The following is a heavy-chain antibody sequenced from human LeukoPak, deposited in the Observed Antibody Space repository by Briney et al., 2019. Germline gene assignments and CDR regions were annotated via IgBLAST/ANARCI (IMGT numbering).Heavy chain of an antibody. CDR2: MNPNSGNT. Sequence: ASVKVSCKASGYTFTSYDINWVRQATGQGLEWMGWMNPNSGNTGYAQKFQGRVTITRNTSISTAYMEPSSLRSEDTAVYYCARRIAAAPYYYYMDVWGKGTTVTVSS. CDR3: ARRIAAAPYYYYMDV. CDR1: GYTFTSYD. V-gene: IGHV1-8*03. J-gene: IGHJ6*03. D-gene: IGHD6-13*01.